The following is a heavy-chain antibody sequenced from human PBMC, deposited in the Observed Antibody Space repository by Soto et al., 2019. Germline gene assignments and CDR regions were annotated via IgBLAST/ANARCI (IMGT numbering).Heavy chain of an antibody. J-gene: IGHJ4*02. CDR2: IYYSGST. Sequence: PSETLSLTCTVSGGSISSYYWSWIRQPPGKGLEWIGYIYYSGSTNYNPSLKSRVTISVDTSKNQFSLKLSSVTAADTAVYFCARASSTTRYQFFDCWGQGTLVTVSS. D-gene: IGHD6-13*01. CDR3: ARASSTTRYQFFDC. V-gene: IGHV4-59*01. CDR1: GGSISSYY.